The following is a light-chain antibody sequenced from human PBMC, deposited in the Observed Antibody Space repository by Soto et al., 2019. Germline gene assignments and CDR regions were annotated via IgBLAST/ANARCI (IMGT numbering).Light chain of an antibody. CDR2: DAS. V-gene: IGKV3-11*01. Sequence: EIVLTQSPATLSLSPGERATLSCRASQSVSSYLAWYQQKPGQAPGLLIYDASTRATGIPARFSGSGSGTDFPLTISSLEPEDFAVYYCQRRTYWPLTVGGGTMVEMK. CDR3: QRRTYWPLT. CDR1: QSVSSY. J-gene: IGKJ4*01.